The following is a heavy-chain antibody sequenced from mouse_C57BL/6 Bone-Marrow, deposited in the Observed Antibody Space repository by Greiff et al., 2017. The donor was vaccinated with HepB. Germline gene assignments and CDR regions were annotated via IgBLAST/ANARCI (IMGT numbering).Heavy chain of an antibody. Sequence: VQLQQSGAELVRPGASVKLSCTASGFNIKDDYMHWVKQRPEQGLEWIGWIDPENGDTEYDSKFQGKATITADTAANTAYLQLRSLTSEDTAVYYCTQVVTGAWFAYWGQGTLVTVSA. V-gene: IGHV14-4*01. CDR3: TQVVTGAWFAY. J-gene: IGHJ3*01. D-gene: IGHD2-2*01. CDR2: IDPENGDT. CDR1: GFNIKDDY.